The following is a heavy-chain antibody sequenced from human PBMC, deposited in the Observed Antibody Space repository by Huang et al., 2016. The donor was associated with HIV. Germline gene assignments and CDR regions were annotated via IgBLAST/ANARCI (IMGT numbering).Heavy chain of an antibody. CDR3: VREREMATLRVRSFDS. CDR2: ISISGGSI. V-gene: IGHV3-11*01. CDR1: GFRFSEYY. Sequence: QVQLVESGGGLVKPGGSLRLACEASGFRFSEYYRSWVLQGPGKVLDGSSFISISGGSIYYAGAVRGRFTISRDNAKNSLYLQMNSLRVEYTAIYYCVREREMATLRVRSFDSWGQGTLVTVSS. D-gene: IGHD2-21*02. J-gene: IGHJ4*02.